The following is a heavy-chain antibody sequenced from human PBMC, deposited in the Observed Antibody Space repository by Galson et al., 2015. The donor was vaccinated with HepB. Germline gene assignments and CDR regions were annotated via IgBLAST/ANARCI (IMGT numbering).Heavy chain of an antibody. Sequence: SLRLSCAASGFTFSSYGMHWVRQAPGKGLEWVAVISYDGSNKYYADSVKGRFTISRDNSKNTLYLQMNSLRAEDTAVYYCAKDLRWGIVVVPAAPLDYWGQGTLVTVSS. CDR1: GFTFSSYG. CDR3: AKDLRWGIVVVPAAPLDY. D-gene: IGHD2-2*01. V-gene: IGHV3-30*18. CDR2: ISYDGSNK. J-gene: IGHJ4*02.